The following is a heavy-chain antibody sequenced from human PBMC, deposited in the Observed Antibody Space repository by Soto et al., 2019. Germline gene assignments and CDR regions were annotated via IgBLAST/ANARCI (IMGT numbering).Heavy chain of an antibody. D-gene: IGHD6-13*01. Sequence: PSETLSLTCAVYGGSFSGCYWSWIRQPPGEGLEWIGEINHSGSTNYNPSLKSRVTISVDTSKNQFSLKLSSVTAADTAVYYCARGRHSSSWLYFDYWGQGTLVTVSS. CDR3: ARGRHSSSWLYFDY. CDR1: GGSFSGCY. J-gene: IGHJ4*02. V-gene: IGHV4-34*01. CDR2: INHSGST.